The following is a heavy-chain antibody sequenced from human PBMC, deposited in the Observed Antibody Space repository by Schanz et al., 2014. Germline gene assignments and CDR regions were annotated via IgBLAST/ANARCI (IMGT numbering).Heavy chain of an antibody. CDR1: GFTLSNYA. CDR2: IRSSDGST. V-gene: IGHV3-23*04. J-gene: IGHJ4*02. D-gene: IGHD1-26*01. Sequence: EVRLVESGGGLIQPGGSLRLSCVASGFTLSNYAMSWVRQAPGKGLEWVSGIRSSDGSTYYADSVKGRFTISRDNSKNTLYLQMRSLRAEDTAVYFCAKGRGRWGYFSDYWGQGTLVTVSS. CDR3: AKGRGRWGYFSDY.